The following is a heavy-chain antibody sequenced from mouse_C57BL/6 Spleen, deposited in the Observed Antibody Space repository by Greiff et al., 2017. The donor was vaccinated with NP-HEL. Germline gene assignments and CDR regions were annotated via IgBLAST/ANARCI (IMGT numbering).Heavy chain of an antibody. CDR3: ARSAYGSLDY. Sequence: EVQLVESGGGLVQPGGSLSLSCAASGFTFTDYYMSWVRQPPGKALEWLGFIRNKANGYTTEYSASVKGRFTISRDNSQSILYLQMNALRAEDSATYYCARSAYGSLDYWGQGTTLTVSS. CDR2: IRNKANGYTT. D-gene: IGHD2-1*01. CDR1: GFTFTDYY. V-gene: IGHV7-3*01. J-gene: IGHJ2*01.